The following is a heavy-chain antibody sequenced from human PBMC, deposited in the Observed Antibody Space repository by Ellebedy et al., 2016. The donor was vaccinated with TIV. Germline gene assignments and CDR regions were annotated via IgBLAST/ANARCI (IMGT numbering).Heavy chain of an antibody. Sequence: PGGSLRLSCAASGFTFSDYYMSWIRQAPGKGLEWVSYISSSGSTIYYAYSVKGRFTISRDNAKNSLYLQMNSLRAEDTAVYYCARVNGDYYAYYFDYWGQGTLVTVSS. CDR1: GFTFSDYY. V-gene: IGHV3-11*04. CDR3: ARVNGDYYAYYFDY. D-gene: IGHD4-17*01. CDR2: ISSSGSTI. J-gene: IGHJ4*02.